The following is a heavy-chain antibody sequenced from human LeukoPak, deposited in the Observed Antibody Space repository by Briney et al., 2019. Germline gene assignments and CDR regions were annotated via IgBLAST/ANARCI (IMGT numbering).Heavy chain of an antibody. D-gene: IGHD3-16*01. Sequence: GGSLRLSCAASGFTFSNAWMSWVRQAPGKGLEWVGHIRSRNHGGTPNYAAPVKGRFTILRDDSKNTLYLQMNSLKPEDTAVYYCTTPDLIPEVIARNYFDAWGQGTLVTVSS. CDR1: GFTFSNAW. V-gene: IGHV3-15*01. J-gene: IGHJ5*02. CDR2: IRSRNHGGTP. CDR3: TTPDLIPEVIARNYFDA.